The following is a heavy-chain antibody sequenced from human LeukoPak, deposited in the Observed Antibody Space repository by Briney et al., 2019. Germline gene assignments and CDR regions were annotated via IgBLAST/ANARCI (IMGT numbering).Heavy chain of an antibody. CDR1: ADSISSSSYY. CDR2: VYYSGNT. Sequence: PSETLSLTCTVSADSISSSSYYWGWIRQPPGKGLDWIGTVYYSGNTYYNPSLKSRVTISVDTSKNQFFLKLSSVTAADTALYYCVRHPSAGGGDFYGMDVWGQGTTVTVSS. CDR3: VRHPSAGGGDFYGMDV. V-gene: IGHV4-39*01. D-gene: IGHD2-8*02. J-gene: IGHJ6*02.